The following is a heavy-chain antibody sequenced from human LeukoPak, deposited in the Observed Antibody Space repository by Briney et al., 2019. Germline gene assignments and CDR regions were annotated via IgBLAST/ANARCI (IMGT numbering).Heavy chain of an antibody. Sequence: SETLSLTCAVYGGSFSAYYWSWIRQPPGKGLEWIGEINHSGSTNYNPSLKSRVTISVDTSKNQFSLKLSSVTAADTAVYYCARPRGVLRYFDYWGQGTLVTVSS. D-gene: IGHD3-9*01. V-gene: IGHV4-34*01. CDR1: GGSFSAYY. J-gene: IGHJ4*02. CDR2: INHSGST. CDR3: ARPRGVLRYFDY.